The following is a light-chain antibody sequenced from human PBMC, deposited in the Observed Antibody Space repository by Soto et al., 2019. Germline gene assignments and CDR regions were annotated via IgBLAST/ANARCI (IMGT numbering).Light chain of an antibody. J-gene: IGLJ1*01. Sequence: QSALTQPASVSGSPGQSITMSCTGTTNDVGGYDYVSWYQQRPGKAPKLIIYDVSYRPSGVSDRFSGSKFGNTASLTISGLQAEDEADYYCCSYTSTDLHVFGTGTKLTVL. V-gene: IGLV2-14*01. CDR3: CSYTSTDLHV. CDR1: TNDVGGYDY. CDR2: DVS.